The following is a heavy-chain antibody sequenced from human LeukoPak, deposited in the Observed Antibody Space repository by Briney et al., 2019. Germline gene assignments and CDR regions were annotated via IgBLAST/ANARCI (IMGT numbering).Heavy chain of an antibody. CDR3: ARLSSFAFDI. J-gene: IGHJ3*02. D-gene: IGHD3-16*02. V-gene: IGHV3-23*01. CDR1: GFTCSTYV. Sequence: GGSLRLSCAASGFTCSTYVMSWVRQAPGKGLEWLSFILHNGDSTYYADSVKGRFTISRDNSKSTLYLQMNSLRAEDTAVYYCARLSSFAFDIWGQGTMVTVSS. CDR2: ILHNGDST.